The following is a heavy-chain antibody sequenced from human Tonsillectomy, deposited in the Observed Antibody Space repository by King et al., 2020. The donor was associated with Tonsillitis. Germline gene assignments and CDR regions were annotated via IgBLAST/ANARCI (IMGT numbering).Heavy chain of an antibody. CDR3: ARGWGLLDY. V-gene: IGHV3-7*03. J-gene: IGHJ4*02. CDR1: GFTFSNYW. D-gene: IGHD3-16*01. Sequence: VQLVESGGGLVQPGGSLRLSCAASGFTFSNYWMSWVRQAPGKGLEWVANIKQDGSEKDYVDSVKGRLTISRDNAKNSLYLQMNSLRAEDTAVYYCARGWGLLDYWGQGTLVTVSS. CDR2: IKQDGSEK.